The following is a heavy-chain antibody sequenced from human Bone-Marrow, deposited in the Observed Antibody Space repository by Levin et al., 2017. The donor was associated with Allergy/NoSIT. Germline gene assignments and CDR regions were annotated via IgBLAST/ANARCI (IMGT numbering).Heavy chain of an antibody. J-gene: IGHJ6*03. V-gene: IGHV4-34*01. Sequence: GSLRLSCAVSGGSFGGYFWTWIRQTPGKGLEWIGEINHSGSTTYNPSLKSRVTMSVDTSKKQFSLNLTSVTAADTAVYYCVREYYYGSASYITKPYMDVWGKGTTVTVSS. CDR1: GGSFGGYF. CDR3: VREYYYGSASYITKPYMDV. D-gene: IGHD3-10*01. CDR2: INHSGST.